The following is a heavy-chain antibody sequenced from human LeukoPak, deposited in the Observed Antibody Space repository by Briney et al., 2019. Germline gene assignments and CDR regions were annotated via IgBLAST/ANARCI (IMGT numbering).Heavy chain of an antibody. V-gene: IGHV3-74*01. CDR3: ARTFAAAHIDY. J-gene: IGHJ4*02. CDR2: IKSDGSST. CDR1: GFTFRSYW. D-gene: IGHD2-15*01. Sequence: PGGSLRLSCAASGFTFRSYWMHWVRQAPGKGLVWVSRIKSDGSSTTYADSVKGRFTISRDNAKNTLYLEMNSLRAEDTAVYYCARTFAAAHIDYWGQGTLVTVSS.